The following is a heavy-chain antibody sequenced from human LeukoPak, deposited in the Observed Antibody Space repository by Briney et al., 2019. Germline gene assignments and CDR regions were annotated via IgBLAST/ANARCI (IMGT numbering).Heavy chain of an antibody. J-gene: IGHJ4*02. CDR1: ANTLGYY. V-gene: IGHV1-2*02. CDR2: INPNSGGT. CDR3: ARDLSTTMVRAPFY. D-gene: IGHD3-10*01. Sequence: ASVKVSFKASANTLGYYMHWVRQAPGQGLEWMGWINPNSGGTNYAQKFQGRVTMTRDTSISTAFMELSSLRSDDTAVYYCARDLSTTMVRAPFYWGPGTPVTVSS.